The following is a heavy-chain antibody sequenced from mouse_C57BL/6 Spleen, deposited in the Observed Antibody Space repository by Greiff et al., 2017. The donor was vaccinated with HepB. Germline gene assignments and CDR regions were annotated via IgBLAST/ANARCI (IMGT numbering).Heavy chain of an antibody. V-gene: IGHV3-1*01. CDR1: GYSITSGYD. D-gene: IGHD2-3*01. CDR2: ISYSGST. Sequence: EVQLQQSGPGMVKPSQSLSLTCTVTGYSITSGYDWHWIRHFPGNKLEWMGYISYSGSTNYNPSLKSRISITHDTSKNHFFLKLNSVTTEDTATYYCARAPFYDGYSYFDYWGQGTTLTVSS. CDR3: ARAPFYDGYSYFDY. J-gene: IGHJ2*01.